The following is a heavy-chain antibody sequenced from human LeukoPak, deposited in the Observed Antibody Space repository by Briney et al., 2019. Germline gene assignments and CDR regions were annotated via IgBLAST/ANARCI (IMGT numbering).Heavy chain of an antibody. V-gene: IGHV3-23*01. Sequence: GGSLRLSCAASGFTFSSYAMSWVRQAPGKGLEWVSAISGSGGSTYYADSVKGRFTISRDNSKNTLYLQMTSLRADDTAVYYCARAITYHFDYWGQGSLVTVSS. CDR2: ISGSGGST. J-gene: IGHJ4*02. CDR3: ARAITYHFDY. CDR1: GFTFSSYA. D-gene: IGHD2-2*01.